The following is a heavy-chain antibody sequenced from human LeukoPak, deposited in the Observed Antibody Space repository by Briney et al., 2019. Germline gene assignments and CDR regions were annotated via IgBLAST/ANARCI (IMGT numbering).Heavy chain of an antibody. Sequence: ASVKVSCKASGYTFTSYYMHWVRQAPGQGLEWMGIINPSGGSTSYAQKFQGRVTMTRDTSTSTVYMELSSLRSEDTAVYYCARAHTDSTDYYDSSPDYWGQGTLVTVSS. CDR3: ARAHTDSTDYYDSSPDY. V-gene: IGHV1-46*01. J-gene: IGHJ4*02. CDR1: GYTFTSYY. CDR2: INPSGGST. D-gene: IGHD3-22*01.